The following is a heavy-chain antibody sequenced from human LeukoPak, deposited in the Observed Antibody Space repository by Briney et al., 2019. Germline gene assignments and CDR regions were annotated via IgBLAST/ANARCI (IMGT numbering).Heavy chain of an antibody. D-gene: IGHD3-22*01. CDR2: INPNSGGT. J-gene: IGHJ4*02. Sequence: ASVKVSCRASGYTFTSYDINWVRQAPGQGLEWMGWINPNSGGTNYAQKFQGRVTMTRDTSISTAYMELSRLRSDDTAVYYCARDPDYYDSSGYAYWGQGTLVTVSS. CDR3: ARDPDYYDSSGYAY. V-gene: IGHV1-2*02. CDR1: GYTFTSYD.